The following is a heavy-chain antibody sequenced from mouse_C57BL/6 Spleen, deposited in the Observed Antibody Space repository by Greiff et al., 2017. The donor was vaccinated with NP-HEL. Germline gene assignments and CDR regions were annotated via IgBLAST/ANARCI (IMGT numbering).Heavy chain of an antibody. CDR3: ARGYYYGSSYDAMDY. Sequence: VKLVESGAELVKPGASVKMSCKASGYTFTTYPIEWMKQNHGKSLEWIGNFHPYNDDTKYNEKFKGKATLTVEKSSSTVYLELSRLTSDDSAVYYCARGYYYGSSYDAMDYWGQGTSVTVSS. D-gene: IGHD1-1*01. J-gene: IGHJ4*01. CDR2: FHPYNDDT. CDR1: GYTFTTYP. V-gene: IGHV1-47*01.